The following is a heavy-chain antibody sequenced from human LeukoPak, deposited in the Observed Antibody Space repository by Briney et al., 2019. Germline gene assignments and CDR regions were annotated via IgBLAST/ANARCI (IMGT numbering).Heavy chain of an antibody. CDR1: GYSISSGYY. D-gene: IGHD2-21*02. J-gene: IGHJ4*02. CDR3: ARDLRAYCGGDCYNNHFDY. V-gene: IGHV4-38-2*02. CDR2: IYHSGST. Sequence: PSETLSLTCTVSGYSISSGYYWGWIRQPPGKGLEWIGSIYHSGSTYYNPSLKSRVTISVDTSKNQFSLKLSSVTAADTAVYHCARDLRAYCGGDCYNNHFDYWGQGTLVTVSS.